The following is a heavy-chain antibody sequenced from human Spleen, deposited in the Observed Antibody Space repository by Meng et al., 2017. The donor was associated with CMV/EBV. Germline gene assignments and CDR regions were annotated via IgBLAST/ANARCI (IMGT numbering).Heavy chain of an antibody. CDR1: GFTFSDYY. J-gene: IGHJ5*02. Sequence: GESLKISCAASGFTFSDYYMNWIRQAPGKGLEWVSYISRSGTTIYYGDSVKGRFTISRDNAKNSLFLQMNSLRAEDTAVYYCATSYSTSSGWFDPWGQGTLVTVSS. CDR2: ISRSGTTI. V-gene: IGHV3-11*04. CDR3: ATSYSTSSGWFDP. D-gene: IGHD6-6*01.